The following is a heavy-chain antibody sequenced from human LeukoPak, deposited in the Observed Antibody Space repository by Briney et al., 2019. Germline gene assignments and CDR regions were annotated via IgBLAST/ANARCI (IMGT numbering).Heavy chain of an antibody. CDR1: GGSFSGYY. J-gene: IGHJ5*02. Sequence: ASETLSLTCAVYGGSFSGYYWSWIRQPPGKGLEWIGEINHSGSTNYNPSLKSRATISVDTSKNQFSLKLSSVTAADTAVYCCARMGYYYDSSGSWGQGTLVTVSS. V-gene: IGHV4-34*01. CDR3: ARMGYYYDSSGS. CDR2: INHSGST. D-gene: IGHD3-22*01.